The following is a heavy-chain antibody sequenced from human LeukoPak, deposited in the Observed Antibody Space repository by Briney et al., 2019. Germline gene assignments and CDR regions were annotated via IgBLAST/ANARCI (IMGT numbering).Heavy chain of an antibody. V-gene: IGHV3-23*01. Sequence: GGSLRLSCAASGFTFSSYGMSWVRQAPGKGLEWVSAISGSGGSTYYADSVKGRFTISRDNSKNTLYLQMNSLRAEDTAVYYCAKGGQQLVRYYYYYMDVWGKGTTVTVSS. CDR3: AKGGQQLVRYYYYYMDV. CDR2: ISGSGGST. J-gene: IGHJ6*03. D-gene: IGHD6-13*01. CDR1: GFTFSSYG.